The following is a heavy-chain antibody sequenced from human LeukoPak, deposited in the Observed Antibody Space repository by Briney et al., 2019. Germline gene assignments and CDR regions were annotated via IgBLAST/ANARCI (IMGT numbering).Heavy chain of an antibody. D-gene: IGHD3-16*01. CDR1: GYTFTSYA. CDR2: INPGNGST. CDR3: ARDRGGAGDFDY. J-gene: IGHJ4*02. Sequence: ASMKVSCKASGYTFTSYAMHWVRQAPGQRLEWMGWINPGNGSTKYSQKFQGRVTITRDTSASTAYMELSSLTSEDTAVYYCARDRGGAGDFDYWGQGTLVTVSS. V-gene: IGHV1-3*01.